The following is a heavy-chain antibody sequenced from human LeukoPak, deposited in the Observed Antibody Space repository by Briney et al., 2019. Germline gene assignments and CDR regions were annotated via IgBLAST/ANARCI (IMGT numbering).Heavy chain of an antibody. CDR1: GGSISSYY. CDR2: IYTSGST. CDR3: ARDRYYDFWSGYGAFDI. V-gene: IGHV4-4*07. Sequence: SETLSLTGTVSGGSISSYYWSWIRQPAGKGLEWIGRIYTSGSTNYNPSLKSRVTMSVDTSKNQFSLKLSSVTAADTAVYYCARDRYYDFWSGYGAFDIWGQGTMVTVSS. J-gene: IGHJ3*02. D-gene: IGHD3-3*01.